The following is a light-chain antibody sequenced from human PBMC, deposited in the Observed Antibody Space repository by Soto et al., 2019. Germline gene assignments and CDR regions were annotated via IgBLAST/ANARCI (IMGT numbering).Light chain of an antibody. V-gene: IGKV3-20*01. J-gene: IGKJ1*01. CDR2: GAS. CDR3: QQYGSSPRT. CDR1: QSVSSSY. Sequence: EIRLTQSPAALSLSKWERATLSCRASQSVSSSYLAWYQQKPGQAPRLLIYGASSRATGIPDRFSGSGSGTDFTLTISRLEPEDFAVYYCQQYGSSPRTFGQGTKV.